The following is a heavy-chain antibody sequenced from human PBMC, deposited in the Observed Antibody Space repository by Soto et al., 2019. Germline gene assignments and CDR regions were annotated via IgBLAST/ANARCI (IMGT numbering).Heavy chain of an antibody. D-gene: IGHD3-10*01. CDR1: GYTFSDYY. CDR3: ASGSHGSCGPYGFDI. Sequence: GASVKVSCKASGYTFSDYYVTWVRQATGHGLECMGWISYHNDNTTLAQNVKGRVILITDTSSNTAFMELRSLTSDATATYYCASGSHGSCGPYGFDIWGQGTMVTVSS. V-gene: IGHV1-18*01. CDR2: ISYHNDNT. J-gene: IGHJ3*02.